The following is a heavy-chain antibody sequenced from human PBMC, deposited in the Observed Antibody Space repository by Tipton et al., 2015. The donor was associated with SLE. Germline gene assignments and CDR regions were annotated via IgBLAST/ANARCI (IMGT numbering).Heavy chain of an antibody. D-gene: IGHD3-10*01. CDR2: IYSGGST. Sequence: SLRLSCAVSEFTVSNNYMGWVRQAPGKGLEWVSVIYSGGSTYYGDSVKGRFTISRHNSENTVDLQMNSLRAGDTAMYYCARLNLVDGIIITWFENWGQGTLVTVSS. CDR1: EFTVSNNY. CDR3: ARLNLVDGIIITWFEN. J-gene: IGHJ4*02. V-gene: IGHV3-53*04.